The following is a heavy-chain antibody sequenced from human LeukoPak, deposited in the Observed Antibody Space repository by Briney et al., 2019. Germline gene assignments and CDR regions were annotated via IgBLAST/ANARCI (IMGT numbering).Heavy chain of an antibody. V-gene: IGHV3-21*01. J-gene: IGHJ3*02. Sequence: AGGSLRLSCAASGFTFSSYSMNWVRQAPGKGLEWVSSISSSSSYIYYADSVKGRFTISRDNSKNTLYLQMNSLRAEDTAVYYCAKEVLLWFGVNAFDIWGQGTMVTVSS. D-gene: IGHD3-10*01. CDR2: ISSSSSYI. CDR1: GFTFSSYS. CDR3: AKEVLLWFGVNAFDI.